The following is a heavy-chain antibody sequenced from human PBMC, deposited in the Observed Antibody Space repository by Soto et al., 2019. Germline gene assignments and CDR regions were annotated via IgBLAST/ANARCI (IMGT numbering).Heavy chain of an antibody. V-gene: IGHV4-39*01. D-gene: IGHD3-22*01. Sequence: SETLSLTCTVSGGSILDRTYYWTWIRQSPGKGLEWIGTIFYSGGTFYTPSLKSRVTMPVDTSNNQFSLKLSSVTAADTAVYYCARQASGYYYGWFDPWGQGTLVTVSS. CDR3: ARQASGYYYGWFDP. CDR1: GGSILDRTYY. CDR2: IFYSGGT. J-gene: IGHJ5*02.